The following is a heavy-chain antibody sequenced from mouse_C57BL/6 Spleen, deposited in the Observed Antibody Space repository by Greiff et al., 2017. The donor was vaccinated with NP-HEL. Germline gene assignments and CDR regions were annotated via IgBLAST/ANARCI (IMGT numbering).Heavy chain of an antibody. CDR3: VSSSYYGSEEAYAMDY. CDR2: IRSKSSNYAT. CDR1: GFTFNTYA. V-gene: IGHV10-3*01. Sequence: EVKLVESGGGLVQPKGSLKLSCAASGFTFNTYAMHWVRQAPGKGLEWVARIRSKSSNYATYYADSVKDRFTISRDDSQSMLYLQMNNLKTEDTAMYYCVSSSYYGSEEAYAMDYWGQGTSVTVSS. D-gene: IGHD1-1*01. J-gene: IGHJ4*01.